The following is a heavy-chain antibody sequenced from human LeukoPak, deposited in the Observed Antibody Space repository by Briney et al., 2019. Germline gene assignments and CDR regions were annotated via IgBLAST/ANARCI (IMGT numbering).Heavy chain of an antibody. CDR1: GYTFTIYY. V-gene: IGHV1-2*06. J-gene: IGHJ6*02. Sequence: GASVTVSCTASGYTFTIYYIHWVRQAPGQGLEWMGRINPNSGGTNYAQKFQGRVTMTRDTSISTAYMELSRLRSDDTAVYYCAREKVRQSGMDVWGQGTTVTVSS. CDR2: INPNSGGT. CDR3: AREKVRQSGMDV. D-gene: IGHD2-2*01.